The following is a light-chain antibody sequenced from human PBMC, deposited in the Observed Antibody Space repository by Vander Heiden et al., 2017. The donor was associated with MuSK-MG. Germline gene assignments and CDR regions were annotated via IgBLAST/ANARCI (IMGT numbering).Light chain of an antibody. CDR3: CSYAGGSTYV. V-gene: IGLV2-23*02. J-gene: IGLJ1*01. CDR1: SSDVGSYNL. CDR2: EVS. Sequence: QSALTPPASVSVSPGQSITISCTGPSSDVGSYNLVSWYQQHPGKAPKLMIYEVSKRPAGVANRFSGSKAGNTASLTISGLQAEDDADYYCCSYAGGSTYVFGTGTKVTVL.